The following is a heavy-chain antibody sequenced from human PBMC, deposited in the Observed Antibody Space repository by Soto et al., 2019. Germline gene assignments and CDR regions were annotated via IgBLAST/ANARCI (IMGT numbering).Heavy chain of an antibody. D-gene: IGHD1-1*01. CDR2: IKPDGSEK. V-gene: IGHV3-7*04. CDR1: GFTFSTYW. J-gene: IGHJ3*02. CDR3: VRGDYHGTTGLSSDAFDI. Sequence: EVQLVESGGGLVQPGGSLRLSCAASGFTFSTYWMSWVRQAPGKGLEWVANIKPDGSEKWYVDSVKGRFTISRDNAKNSFYLQMISLRVEDTAMYYCVRGDYHGTTGLSSDAFDIWGQGTMVTVSS.